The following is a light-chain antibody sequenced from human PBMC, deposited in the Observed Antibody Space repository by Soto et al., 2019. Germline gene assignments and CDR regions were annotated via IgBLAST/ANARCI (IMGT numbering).Light chain of an antibody. CDR1: QSVSTY. V-gene: IGKV1-39*01. CDR2: AAS. CDR3: QQSFTTPPYT. Sequence: DIQMTQSPSSLSASVGARVIITCRASQSVSTYLNWYQQKLGQAPKLLIFAASNLRSGVPSRFSGSGSGTEFPLTVSGLEADDFATYFCQQSFTTPPYTFGQGTRL. J-gene: IGKJ2*01.